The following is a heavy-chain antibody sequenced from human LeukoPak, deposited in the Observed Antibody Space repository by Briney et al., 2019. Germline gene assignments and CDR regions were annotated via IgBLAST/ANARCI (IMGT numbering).Heavy chain of an antibody. CDR3: AKGSYYYGSGRREYYFDY. CDR2: ISGSGGST. V-gene: IGHV3-23*01. D-gene: IGHD3-10*01. Sequence: GGSLRLSCAASGFTFSSYAMSWVRQAPGQGLEWVSGISGSGGSTYYADSVKGRFTISRDNSKNTLYLQMNSLRAEDTAVYYCAKGSYYYGSGRREYYFDYWGQGTLVTVSS. CDR1: GFTFSSYA. J-gene: IGHJ4*02.